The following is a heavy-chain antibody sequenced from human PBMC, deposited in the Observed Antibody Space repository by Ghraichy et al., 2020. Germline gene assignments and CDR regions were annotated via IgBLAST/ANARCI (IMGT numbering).Heavy chain of an antibody. Sequence: SETLSLTCTVSGVSFSSYYWSWIRQPPGKGLEWIAYVYYSGTTNYNPSLRSRVTISIDTSKNQFSLKLSSVTAADTAVYYCARHVGSGPYRAFDIWGQGTMVTVSS. CDR1: GVSFSSYY. D-gene: IGHD3-10*01. CDR2: VYYSGTT. CDR3: ARHVGSGPYRAFDI. V-gene: IGHV4-59*08. J-gene: IGHJ3*02.